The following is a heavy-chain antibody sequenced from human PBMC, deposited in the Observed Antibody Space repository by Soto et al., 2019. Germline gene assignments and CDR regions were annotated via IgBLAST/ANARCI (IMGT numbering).Heavy chain of an antibody. CDR3: ARLKQYYDFWSGYPGGGDYFDY. D-gene: IGHD3-3*01. Sequence: ASVKVSCKASGYTFTSYDINWVRQATGQGLEWMGWMSPNSGNTGYAQKFQGRVTMTRNTSISTAYMELSSLRSEDTAVYYCARLKQYYDFWSGYPGGGDYFDYWGQGTLVTVSS. V-gene: IGHV1-8*01. CDR2: MSPNSGNT. J-gene: IGHJ4*02. CDR1: GYTFTSYD.